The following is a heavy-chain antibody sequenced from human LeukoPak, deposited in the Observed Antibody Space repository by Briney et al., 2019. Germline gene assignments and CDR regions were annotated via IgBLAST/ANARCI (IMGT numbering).Heavy chain of an antibody. Sequence: SETLSLTCTVSGGSISSSSYYWGWIRQPPGKGLEWIGSIYYSGSTYYNPSLKSRVTISVDTSKNQFSLKLSSVTAADTAVYYCARDFPYYYGSGRPNPVFDYWGQGTLVTVSS. J-gene: IGHJ4*02. CDR1: GGSISSSSYY. CDR3: ARDFPYYYGSGRPNPVFDY. D-gene: IGHD3-10*01. CDR2: IYYSGST. V-gene: IGHV4-39*07.